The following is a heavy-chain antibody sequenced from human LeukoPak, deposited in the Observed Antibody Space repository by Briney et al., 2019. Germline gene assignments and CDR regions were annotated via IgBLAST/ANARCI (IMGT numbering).Heavy chain of an antibody. J-gene: IGHJ4*02. CDR2: IRGSGGST. V-gene: IGHV3-23*01. CDR3: AKDLVVRGVLPYLFDY. D-gene: IGHD3-10*01. CDR1: GFTFSSYA. Sequence: GGSLRLSCAASGFTFSSYAMTWVRQAPGKGLEWVSAIRGSGGSTYYADSVKGRFTISRDNSKNTLYLQMNSLRAEDTALYYCAKDLVVRGVLPYLFDYWGQGTLVTVSS.